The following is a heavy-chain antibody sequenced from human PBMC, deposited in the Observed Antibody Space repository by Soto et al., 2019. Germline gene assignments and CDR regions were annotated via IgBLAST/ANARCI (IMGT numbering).Heavy chain of an antibody. CDR2: IIPIFGTA. J-gene: IGHJ6*02. Sequence: SVKVSCKASGGTFSSYAISWVRQAPGQGLEWMGGIIPIFGTANYAQKFQGRVTITADESTSTAYMELSSLRSEDTAVYYCARGSNYVSYYYYGMDVWGQGTTVTVSS. V-gene: IGHV1-69*13. CDR1: GGTFSSYA. D-gene: IGHD4-4*01. CDR3: ARGSNYVSYYYYGMDV.